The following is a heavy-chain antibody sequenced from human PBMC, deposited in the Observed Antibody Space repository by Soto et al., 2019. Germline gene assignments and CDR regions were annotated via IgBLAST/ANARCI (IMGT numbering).Heavy chain of an antibody. D-gene: IGHD2-2*01. Sequence: SETLSLTCALSGAPITWGDYSWNWFRQHPGKGLEWIGYIFHGGSTYYNPSLRSRVTISVDRSRTQFSLKLSSVTAADTAVYYCARGRVVVPAAVMFNCLDPWGQGALVTVSS. CDR2: IFHGGST. V-gene: IGHV4-30-2*01. J-gene: IGHJ5*02. CDR3: ARGRVVVPAAVMFNCLDP. CDR1: GAPITWGDYS.